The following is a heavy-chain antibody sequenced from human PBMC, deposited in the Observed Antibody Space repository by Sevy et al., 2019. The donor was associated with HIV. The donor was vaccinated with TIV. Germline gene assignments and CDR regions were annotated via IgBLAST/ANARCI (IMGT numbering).Heavy chain of an antibody. CDR1: GFSLSDHY. J-gene: IGHJ4*02. D-gene: IGHD1-26*01. CDR3: IRPLVGATRGFEY. Sequence: GGSLRLSCAASGFSLSDHYMDWVRQAPGKGLEWIGRTRNKVNSYTTGYAASVKGRFTISRDDSKNSLYLEMNSLKTEDTAVYYCIRPLVGATRGFEYWGQGTLVTVSS. CDR2: TRNKVNSYTT. V-gene: IGHV3-72*01.